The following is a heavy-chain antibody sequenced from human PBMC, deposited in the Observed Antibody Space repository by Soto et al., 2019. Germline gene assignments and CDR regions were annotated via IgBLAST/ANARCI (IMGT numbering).Heavy chain of an antibody. D-gene: IGHD2-8*01. V-gene: IGHV3-15*01. CDR3: TTVYGGPFDFDY. CDR2: IKSKTDGVTT. CDR1: GFTFSKAW. J-gene: IGHJ4*02. Sequence: GGSLRLSCASSGFTFSKAWMSWVLHAPGKGLEWVGRIKSKTDGVTTDYAAPVKGRFTISRDDSKNTLYLQMNSLKTEDTAVYYCTTVYGGPFDFDYWGQGTLVTVSS.